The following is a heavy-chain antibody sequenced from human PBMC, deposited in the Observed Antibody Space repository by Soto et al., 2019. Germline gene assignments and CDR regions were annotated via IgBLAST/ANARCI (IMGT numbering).Heavy chain of an antibody. J-gene: IGHJ4*02. V-gene: IGHV4-30-2*01. D-gene: IGHD3-22*01. Sequence: PSETLSLTCAVSGGSISSGGYSWSWIGQPPGKGLEWIGYIYRSGSTYYNPSLKSRVTISVDRSKNQFSLKLSSVTAADTAVYYCARVSDSSGYYYDYWGQGTLVTVSS. CDR2: IYRSGST. CDR3: ARVSDSSGYYYDY. CDR1: GGSISSGGYS.